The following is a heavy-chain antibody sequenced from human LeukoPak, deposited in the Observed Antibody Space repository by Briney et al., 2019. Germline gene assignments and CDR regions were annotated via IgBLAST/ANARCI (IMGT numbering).Heavy chain of an antibody. CDR1: GGSFSGYY. V-gene: IGHV4-34*01. J-gene: IGHJ4*02. Sequence: SETLSLTCAVYGGSFSGYYWSWIRQPPGTGLEWIGEINHSGSTNYNPSLKSRVTISVDTSKNQFSLKLSSVTAADTAVYYCARVGLFVEKPYFDYWGQGTLVTVS. CDR2: INHSGST. CDR3: ARVGLFVEKPYFDY. D-gene: IGHD3-3*01.